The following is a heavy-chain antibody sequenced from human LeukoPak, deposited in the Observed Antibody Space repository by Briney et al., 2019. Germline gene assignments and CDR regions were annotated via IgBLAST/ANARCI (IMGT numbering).Heavy chain of an antibody. V-gene: IGHV4-34*01. J-gene: IGHJ5*02. Sequence: SETLSLTCAVYGGSFSGYYWSWIRQPPGKGLEGIGEINHSGSTNYNPSLKSRVTISVDTSKNQFSLKLSSVTAADTAVYYCARPTRKYCSGGSCPKGWFDPWGQGTLVTVSS. CDR3: ARPTRKYCSGGSCPKGWFDP. CDR1: GGSFSGYY. CDR2: INHSGST. D-gene: IGHD2-15*01.